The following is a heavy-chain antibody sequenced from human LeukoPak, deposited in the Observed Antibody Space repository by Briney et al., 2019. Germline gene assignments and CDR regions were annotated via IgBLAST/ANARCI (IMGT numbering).Heavy chain of an antibody. CDR2: IRSKAYGGTT. V-gene: IGHV3-49*03. Sequence: PGGSLRLSCTASGFTFGDYAMSWFRQAPGKGLEWVGFIRSKAYGGTTEYAASVEGRFTISRDDSKSIAYLQMNSLKTEDTAVYYCICYDSSGYYYDLDYWGQGTLVTVSS. CDR3: ICYDSSGYYYDLDY. J-gene: IGHJ4*02. CDR1: GFTFGDYA. D-gene: IGHD3-22*01.